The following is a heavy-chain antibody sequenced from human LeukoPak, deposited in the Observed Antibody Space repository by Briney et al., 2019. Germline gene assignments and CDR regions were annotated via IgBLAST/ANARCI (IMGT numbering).Heavy chain of an antibody. Sequence: ASVKVSCKASGYTFTGYYMHWVRQAPGQGLEWMGWINPNSGGTNYAQKFQGRVTMTRDTSISTAYMELSRLRSDDTAVYYCARDRYSSSWYGDYWGQGTLVTVSS. V-gene: IGHV1-2*02. J-gene: IGHJ4*02. CDR3: ARDRYSSSWYGDY. CDR2: INPNSGGT. CDR1: GYTFTGYY. D-gene: IGHD6-13*01.